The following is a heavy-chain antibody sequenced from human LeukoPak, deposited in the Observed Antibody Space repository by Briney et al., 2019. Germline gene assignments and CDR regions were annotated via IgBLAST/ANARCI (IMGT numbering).Heavy chain of an antibody. CDR3: ARDAVGIWGSGWYGSDAFDI. CDR1: GYTFTSYG. CDR2: ISAYNGNT. D-gene: IGHD6-19*01. J-gene: IGHJ3*02. V-gene: IGHV1-18*01. Sequence: ASVKVSCKASGYTFTSYGISWVRQAPGQGLEWMGWISAYNGNTNYAQKLQGRVTMTTDTSTSTAYMELRSLRSDDTAVYYCARDAVGIWGSGWYGSDAFDIWGQGTMVTVSS.